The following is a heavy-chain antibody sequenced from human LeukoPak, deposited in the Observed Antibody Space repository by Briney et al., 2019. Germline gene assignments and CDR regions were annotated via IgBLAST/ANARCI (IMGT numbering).Heavy chain of an antibody. V-gene: IGHV4-59*01. CDR2: IYYSGST. Sequence: SETLSLTCTVSGGSISSYYWSWIRQPPGKGLEWIGYIYYSGSTNYNPSLKSRVTISVDTSKNQFSLKLSSVTAADTAVYYCARESSSWYHYMDVWGKGTTVTVSS. D-gene: IGHD6-13*01. CDR3: ARESSSWYHYMDV. J-gene: IGHJ6*03. CDR1: GGSISSYY.